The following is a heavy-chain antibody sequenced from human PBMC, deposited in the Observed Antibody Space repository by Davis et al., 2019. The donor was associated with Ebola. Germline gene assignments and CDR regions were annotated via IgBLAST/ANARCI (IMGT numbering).Heavy chain of an antibody. V-gene: IGHV3-7*01. D-gene: IGHD2-21*02. CDR1: GFTFSNAW. CDR2: IKQDGSEK. Sequence: GESLKISCAASGFTFSNAWMSWVRQAPGKGLEWVANIKQDGSEKYFVDSVKGRFTISRDNAKNSLYLQMNSLRAEDTAVYYCARDAYCGGDCYPVYNYGMDVWGQGTTVTVSS. CDR3: ARDAYCGGDCYPVYNYGMDV. J-gene: IGHJ6*02.